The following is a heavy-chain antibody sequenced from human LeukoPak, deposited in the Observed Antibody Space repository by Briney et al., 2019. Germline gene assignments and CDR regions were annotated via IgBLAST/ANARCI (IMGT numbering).Heavy chain of an antibody. V-gene: IGHV4-34*01. CDR2: INHSGST. Sequence: SETLSLTCAVYGGSFSGYYWSWIRQPPGKGLEWIGEINHSGSTYYNPSLKSRVTISVDTSKNQFSLKLSSVTAADTAVYYCARQRQLVENWFDPWGQGTLVTVSS. CDR1: GGSFSGYY. D-gene: IGHD6-6*01. J-gene: IGHJ5*02. CDR3: ARQRQLVENWFDP.